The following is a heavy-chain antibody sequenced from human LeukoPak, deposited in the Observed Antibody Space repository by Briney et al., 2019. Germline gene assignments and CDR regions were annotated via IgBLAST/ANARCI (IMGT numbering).Heavy chain of an antibody. V-gene: IGHV1-46*01. D-gene: IGHD3-10*01. Sequence: ASVEVSCKASGYTFTSYYMHWVRQAPGQGLEWMGIINPSGGSATYAQKFQGRVTMTRDTSTSTVYVEVSSLRSEDTAVYYCARDPYMVYYGMDVWGQGTTVTVSS. CDR2: INPSGGSA. CDR3: ARDPYMVYYGMDV. J-gene: IGHJ6*02. CDR1: GYTFTSYY.